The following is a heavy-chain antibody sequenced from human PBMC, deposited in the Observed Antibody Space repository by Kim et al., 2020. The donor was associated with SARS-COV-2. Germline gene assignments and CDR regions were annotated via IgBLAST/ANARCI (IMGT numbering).Heavy chain of an antibody. D-gene: IGHD3-10*01. V-gene: IGHV1-58*01. CDR1: GFTFTSSA. CDR2: IVVGSGNT. Sequence: SVKVSCKASGFTFTSSAVHWVRQARGQRLEWIGWIVVGSGNTNYAQKFQERVTITRDMSISTAYMELSSLRSEDTAVYYCAGFGMGIGELFLSYYFDYW. J-gene: IGHJ4*01. CDR3: AGFGMGIGELFLSYYFDY.